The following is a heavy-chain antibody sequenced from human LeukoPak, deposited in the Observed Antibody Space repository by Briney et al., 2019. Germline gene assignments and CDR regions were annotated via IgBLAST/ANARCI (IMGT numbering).Heavy chain of an antibody. CDR3: AKELPPHYYGSGVCGTEDV. V-gene: IGHV3-23*01. CDR2: ISGSGGSY. Sequence: GVALRFSCSASGFTFSCYPMIWVRQAQGKGLEGFSAISGSGGSYYYADYVRGRFTISRDNSKNTLYLHMHSLRAEATAVYYCAKELPPHYYGSGVCGTEDVWGQGTTVTVSS. J-gene: IGHJ6*02. D-gene: IGHD3-10*01. CDR1: GFTFSCYP.